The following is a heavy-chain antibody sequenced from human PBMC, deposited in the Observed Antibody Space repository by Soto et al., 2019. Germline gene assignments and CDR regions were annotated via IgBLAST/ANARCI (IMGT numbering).Heavy chain of an antibody. Sequence: QVQLVESGGGLVKPGGSLRLSCAASGFTFSDYYMSWIRQAPGKGLEWVSYISSSGNTIYYADSVKGRFTISTDNAKNSLYREMNSLRAEDTTVYYWASGWSNWFDSWGQGTLVTVSS. J-gene: IGHJ5*01. CDR1: GFTFSDYY. CDR2: ISSSGNTI. D-gene: IGHD3-3*01. V-gene: IGHV3-11*01. CDR3: ASGWSNWFDS.